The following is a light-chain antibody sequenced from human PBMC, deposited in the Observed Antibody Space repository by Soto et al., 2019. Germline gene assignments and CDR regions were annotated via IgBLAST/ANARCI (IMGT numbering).Light chain of an antibody. Sequence: IVLTPSPATPSVSPGACTTYSCLASQTLDSMVAWYQQKSGQAPRLLIYSASARATGVPARFSGYGSGTDFTLTISSLQSEDLGVYYCQQYKDWPTTFGQGTKVDNK. J-gene: IGKJ1*01. CDR3: QQYKDWPTT. CDR2: SAS. CDR1: QTLDSM. V-gene: IGKV3-15*01.